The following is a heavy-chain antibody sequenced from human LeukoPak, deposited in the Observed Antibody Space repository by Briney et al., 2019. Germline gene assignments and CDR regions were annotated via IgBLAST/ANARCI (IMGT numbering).Heavy chain of an antibody. Sequence: GASVKVSCKASGYTFIDYYMHWVQQAPGKGLEWMGHVDPEDGETKYAEKFQGRVAITADTSTDTAYMEPSSLRSEDTAVYYCATGARTILYDTVGTDYWGQGTLVTVSS. D-gene: IGHD3-22*01. CDR1: GYTFIDYY. J-gene: IGHJ4*02. CDR2: VDPEDGET. CDR3: ATGARTILYDTVGTDY. V-gene: IGHV1-69-2*01.